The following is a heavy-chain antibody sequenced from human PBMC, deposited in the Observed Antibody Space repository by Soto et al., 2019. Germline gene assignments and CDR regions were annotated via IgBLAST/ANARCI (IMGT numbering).Heavy chain of an antibody. Sequence: GGSLRLSCEASGFTFGNYWMSWVRQAPGKGLEGVANINQDGSDIYYMDSVKGRFTISRDNAKSSLYLQVKSLKVDDTAVYYCARGPFWGQGTPVTVSS. CDR2: INQDGSDI. V-gene: IGHV3-7*01. J-gene: IGHJ4*02. CDR3: ARGPF. CDR1: GFTFGNYW.